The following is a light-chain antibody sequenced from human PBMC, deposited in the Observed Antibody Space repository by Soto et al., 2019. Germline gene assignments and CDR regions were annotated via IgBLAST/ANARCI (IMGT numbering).Light chain of an antibody. J-gene: IGKJ4*01. CDR1: QDINNW. V-gene: IGKV1D-12*01. CDR2: TTS. Sequence: DIQVTQSPSSVTASVGDRVTITCRASQDINNWLAWYQQKPGKAPKLLIYTTSNLQSGVPSRFSGSGSGTDFTLTISSLQPEDFATYYCQQANSFPLTFGGGTKVEIK. CDR3: QQANSFPLT.